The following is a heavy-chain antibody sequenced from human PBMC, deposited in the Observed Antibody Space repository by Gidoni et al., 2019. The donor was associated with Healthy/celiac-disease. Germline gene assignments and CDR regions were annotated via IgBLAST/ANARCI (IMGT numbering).Heavy chain of an antibody. CDR3: AGSRTYYYYYYMDV. CDR2: MNPNSGNT. Sequence: QVQLVQSGAEVKKPGASVKVSCKASGYTFTSYDINWVRQATGQGLEWMGWMNPNSGNTGYAQKFQGRVTMTRNTSISTAYMELSSLRSEDTAVYYCAGSRTYYYYYYMDVWGKGTTVTVSS. V-gene: IGHV1-8*01. D-gene: IGHD3-10*01. J-gene: IGHJ6*03. CDR1: GYTFTSYD.